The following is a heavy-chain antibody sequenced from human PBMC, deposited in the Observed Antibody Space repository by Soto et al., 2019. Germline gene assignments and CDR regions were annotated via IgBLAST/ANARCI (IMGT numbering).Heavy chain of an antibody. V-gene: IGHV3-23*01. J-gene: IGHJ6*02. Sequence: GGSLRLSCAASGFTFSSHAMNWVRQAPGKGLEWVSAISESGGSTYYTDSVKGRFTISRDNSKNTLYLQMNSLRAEDTGIYYCAKDQGTRDSVRVPGAILNYYGMDVWGQGTTVTVSS. CDR2: ISESGGST. D-gene: IGHD2-2*01. CDR1: GFTFSSHA. CDR3: AKDQGTRDSVRVPGAILNYYGMDV.